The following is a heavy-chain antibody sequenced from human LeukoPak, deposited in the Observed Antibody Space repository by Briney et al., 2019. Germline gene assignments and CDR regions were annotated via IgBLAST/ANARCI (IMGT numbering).Heavy chain of an antibody. CDR2: IYYSGST. D-gene: IGHD4/OR15-4a*01. CDR1: GGSISSYY. CDR3: ARAPGNDYYPYYYMDV. J-gene: IGHJ6*03. Sequence: SETLSLTCTVSGGSISSYYWSWIRQPPGKGLEWIGYIYYSGSTNYNPSLKSRVTISGDTSKNQFSLKVSSVTAADTAVYYCARAPGNDYYPYYYMDVWGKGTTVTVSS. V-gene: IGHV4-59*01.